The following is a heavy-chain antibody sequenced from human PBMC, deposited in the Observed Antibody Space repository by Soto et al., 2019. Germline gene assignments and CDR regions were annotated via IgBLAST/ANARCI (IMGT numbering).Heavy chain of an antibody. CDR3: AAGGGPTVTTGYYYYGMDV. D-gene: IGHD4-17*01. J-gene: IGHJ6*02. Sequence: GASVKVSCKASGYTFTSYAMHWVRQAPGQRLEWMGWINAGNGNTKYSQKFQGRVTITRDTSASTAYMELSSLRSEDTAVYYCAAGGGPTVTTGYYYYGMDVWGQGTTVTVSS. CDR2: INAGNGNT. CDR1: GYTFTSYA. V-gene: IGHV1-3*01.